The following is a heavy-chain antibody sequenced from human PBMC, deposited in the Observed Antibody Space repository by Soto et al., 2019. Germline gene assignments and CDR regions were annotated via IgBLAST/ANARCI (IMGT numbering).Heavy chain of an antibody. CDR2: INPNSGGT. CDR3: ARVGFWSNPDYYGMDV. Sequence: GASVKVSCKASGYTFTGYYMHWVRQAPGQGLEWMGWINPNSGGTNYAQKFQGRVTMTRDTSISTAYMELSRLRSDDTAVYYCARVGFWSNPDYYGMDVWDQGTTVTVSS. J-gene: IGHJ6*02. D-gene: IGHD3-3*01. V-gene: IGHV1-2*02. CDR1: GYTFTGYY.